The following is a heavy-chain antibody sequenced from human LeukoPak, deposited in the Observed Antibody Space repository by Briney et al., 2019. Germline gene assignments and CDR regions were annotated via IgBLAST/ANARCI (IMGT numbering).Heavy chain of an antibody. CDR2: IFYTGST. D-gene: IGHD3-10*01. CDR1: GGSIGSYF. Sequence: SETLSLTCTISGGSIGSYFWSWIRQPPGKGLEWIGYIFYTGSTNYSPSRKSRVTISLDTSKNQFSLNLTSVTAADTAVYFCARIRSSLTVDYWGQGTLVSVSS. J-gene: IGHJ4*02. CDR3: ARIRSSLTVDY. V-gene: IGHV4-59*01.